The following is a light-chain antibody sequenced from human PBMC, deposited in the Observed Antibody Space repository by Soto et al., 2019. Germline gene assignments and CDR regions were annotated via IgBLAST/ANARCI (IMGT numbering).Light chain of an antibody. CDR3: QQYDSSPIT. CDR1: QFISSRN. J-gene: IGKJ5*01. V-gene: IGKV3-20*01. CDR2: GAS. Sequence: ESELWQSPGTLSLSPGESATLRCSPSQFISSRNLAWYQQRPGQAPRLFIYGASTRATGIPDRFSGSGSGTDVTLTITPLEPEDFAVYFCQQYDSSPITFGQGTRLEIK.